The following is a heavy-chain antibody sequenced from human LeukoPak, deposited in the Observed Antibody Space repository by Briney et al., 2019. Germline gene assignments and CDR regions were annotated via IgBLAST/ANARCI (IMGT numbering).Heavy chain of an antibody. CDR3: AKHNIDY. J-gene: IGHJ4*02. V-gene: IGHV3-21*04. Sequence: GGSLRLSCAASGFTFSSYSMNWVRQAPGKGLEWVSSISGSSSYINYADSVKGRFTISRDNSKNTLYLQMNSLRAEDTAVYYCAKHNIDYWGQGTLVTVSS. CDR1: GFTFSSYS. D-gene: IGHD1-1*01. CDR2: ISGSSSYI.